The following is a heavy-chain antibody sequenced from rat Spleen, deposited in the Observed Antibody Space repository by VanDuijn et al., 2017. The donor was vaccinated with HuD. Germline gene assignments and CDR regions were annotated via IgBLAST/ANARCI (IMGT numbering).Heavy chain of an antibody. CDR1: GFTFSNYD. Sequence: EVQLVESGGGLVQPGRSMKLSCAASGFTFSNYDMAWVRQAPTKGLEWIASISTGGTNTYYRGSVKGRFTISRYNAKNTQYLQMDSLRSEDTATYYCTRGYVMDAWGQGASVTVSS. CDR2: ISTGGTNT. J-gene: IGHJ4*01. V-gene: IGHV5S13*01. CDR3: TRGYVMDA.